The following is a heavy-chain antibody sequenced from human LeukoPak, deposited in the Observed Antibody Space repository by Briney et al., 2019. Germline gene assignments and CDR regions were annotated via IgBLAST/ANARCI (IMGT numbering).Heavy chain of an antibody. CDR1: GGSISSYY. J-gene: IGHJ4*02. Sequence: SETLSLTCTVSGGSISSYYWSWIRQPPGKGLEWIGYTYYSGSTNYNPSLKSRVTISVDTSKNQFSLKLSSVTAADTAVYYCARAVGSGSYYFDYWGQGTLVTVSS. D-gene: IGHD1-26*01. CDR3: ARAVGSGSYYFDY. CDR2: TYYSGST. V-gene: IGHV4-59*01.